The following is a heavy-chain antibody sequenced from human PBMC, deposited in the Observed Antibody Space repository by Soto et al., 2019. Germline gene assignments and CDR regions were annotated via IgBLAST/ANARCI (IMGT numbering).Heavy chain of an antibody. V-gene: IGHV3-23*01. D-gene: IGHD6-19*01. CDR2: ISGSGGST. J-gene: IGHJ4*02. Sequence: EVQLLESGGGLVQPGGSLRLSCAASGFTFSSYAMSWVRQAPGKGLEWVSVISGSGGSTYYADSVKGRFTISRDNSKNTLYQQMNSLRAEDTAVYYGAKRGAGHYFDYWGQGTLVTVSS. CDR3: AKRGAGHYFDY. CDR1: GFTFSSYA.